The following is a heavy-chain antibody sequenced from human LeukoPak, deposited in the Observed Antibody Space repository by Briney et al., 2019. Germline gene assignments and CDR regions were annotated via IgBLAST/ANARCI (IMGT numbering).Heavy chain of an antibody. D-gene: IGHD3-16*02. CDR1: GYTFTSYD. CDR2: MNPNSGNT. J-gene: IGHJ4*02. Sequence: ASVKVSCKASGYTFTSYDINWVRQATGQGLEWVRWMNPNSGNTGYAQKFQGRVTMTRNTSISTAYMELSSLRSEDTAVYYCARGQERDYVWGSYRKSDYWGQGTLVTVSS. CDR3: ARGQERDYVWGSYRKSDY. V-gene: IGHV1-8*01.